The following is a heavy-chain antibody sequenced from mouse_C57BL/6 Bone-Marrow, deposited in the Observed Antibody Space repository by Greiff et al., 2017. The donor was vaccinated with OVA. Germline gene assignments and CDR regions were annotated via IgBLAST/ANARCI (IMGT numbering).Heavy chain of an antibody. CDR1: GFTFSDYG. V-gene: IGHV5-17*01. Sequence: EVQLVESGGGLVKPGGSLKLSCAASGFTFSDYGMHWVRQAPEKGLEWVAYISSGSSTIYYADTVKGRFTISRDNAKNTLFLQMTSLRSEDTAMYYCARLGGYYPYYAMDYWGQGTSVTVSS. CDR2: ISSGSSTI. CDR3: ARLGGYYPYYAMDY. D-gene: IGHD2-3*01. J-gene: IGHJ4*01.